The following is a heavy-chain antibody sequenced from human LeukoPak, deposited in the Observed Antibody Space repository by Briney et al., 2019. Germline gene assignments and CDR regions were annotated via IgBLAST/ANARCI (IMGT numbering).Heavy chain of an antibody. Sequence: SETLSLTCAVSGDSISSSNWWTWVRPPPGKGREGIGEIYHSGSTNYNPSLKSRVTISVDQSKNQFSMMLCSVAAADTAVYYCARDALYGSGTYVFDHWGQGTLSPSPQ. D-gene: IGHD3-10*01. CDR1: GDSISSSNW. V-gene: IGHV4-4*02. J-gene: IGHJ4*02. CDR3: ARDALYGSGTYVFDH. CDR2: IYHSGST.